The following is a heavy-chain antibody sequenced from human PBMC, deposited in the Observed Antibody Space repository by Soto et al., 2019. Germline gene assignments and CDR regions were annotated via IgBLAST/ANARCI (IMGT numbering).Heavy chain of an antibody. J-gene: IGHJ4*02. V-gene: IGHV4-34*01. CDR1: SGSFSGYY. Sequence: PSETLSLTCAVYSGSFSGYYWGLIRQPPGKGLEWIGEINHRGSTNYNPSLKSRVTISVDMSKNQFSLKLSSVTAADTAVYYCARGRSLVRFYYDSSVYGYWGQGTLVTVSS. CDR3: ARGRSLVRFYYDSSVYGY. D-gene: IGHD3-22*01. CDR2: INHRGST.